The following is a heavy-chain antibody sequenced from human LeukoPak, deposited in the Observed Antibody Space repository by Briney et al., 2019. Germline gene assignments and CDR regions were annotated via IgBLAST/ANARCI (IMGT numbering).Heavy chain of an antibody. CDR1: GDSISSGDYY. D-gene: IGHD2-15*01. V-gene: IGHV4-61*02. CDR2: ISSSGST. J-gene: IGHJ5*02. CDR3: ARYDDFGYCSGGSCSGWFDP. Sequence: PSETLSLTCTVSGDSISSGDYYWSWIRQPAGKGLEWIGRISSSGSTNYNPSLKSRVTISVDTSKNQFSLKLSSVTAADTAVYYCARYDDFGYCSGGSCSGWFDPWGQGTLVTVSS.